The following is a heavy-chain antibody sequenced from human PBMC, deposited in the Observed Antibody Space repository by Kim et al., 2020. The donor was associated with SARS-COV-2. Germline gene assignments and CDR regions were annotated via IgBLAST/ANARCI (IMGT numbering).Heavy chain of an antibody. CDR1: GGSFSGYY. J-gene: IGHJ4*02. CDR2: INHSGST. CDR3: ARVNSYDFWSGYPEGGFDY. V-gene: IGHV4-34*01. Sequence: SETLSLTCAVYGGSFSGYYWSWIRQPPGKGLEWIGEINHSGSTNYNPSLKSRVTISVDTSKNQFSLKLSSVTAADTAVYYCARVNSYDFWSGYPEGGFDYWGQGTLVTVSS. D-gene: IGHD3-3*01.